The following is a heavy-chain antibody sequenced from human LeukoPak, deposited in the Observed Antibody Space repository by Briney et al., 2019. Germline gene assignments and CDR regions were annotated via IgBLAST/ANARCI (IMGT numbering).Heavy chain of an antibody. CDR1: GGSVSSGSYY. D-gene: IGHD5-18*01. CDR2: VYYSGST. V-gene: IGHV4-61*01. CDR3: ARDSQPWSFDY. Sequence: PSETLSLTCTVSGGSVSSGSYYWSWIRQPPGTGLEWIGYVYYSGSTNYNPSLKSRVTISVDTSKNQFSLKLSSVTAADTAVYYCARDSQPWSFDYWGQGTLVTVSS. J-gene: IGHJ4*02.